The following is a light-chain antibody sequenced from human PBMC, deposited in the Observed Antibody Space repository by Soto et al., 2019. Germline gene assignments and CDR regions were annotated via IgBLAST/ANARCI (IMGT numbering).Light chain of an antibody. Sequence: EIVMTQSPATLSVSPGERATLSCRASQSVSSNLAWYQQKPGQAPRLLIYGASTRATGIPARFSGSGSGTQFTLTISRLQSEDLAVYYCQQYNNWGTFGQGTKVELK. J-gene: IGKJ1*01. V-gene: IGKV3-15*01. CDR2: GAS. CDR3: QQYNNWGT. CDR1: QSVSSN.